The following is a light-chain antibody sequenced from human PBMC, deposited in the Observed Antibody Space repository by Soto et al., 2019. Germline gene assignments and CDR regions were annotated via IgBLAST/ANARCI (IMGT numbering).Light chain of an antibody. CDR1: QAIGTA. Sequence: IQMTQSPSSLSASVGDRVTITCRASQAIGTALGWYQQKPGKAPKLLIYKASSLESGVPSRFSGSGSGTEFTLTINSLQADDFATYYCQQHNSFSITFGQGTRLEI. J-gene: IGKJ5*01. CDR2: KAS. V-gene: IGKV1-5*03. CDR3: QQHNSFSIT.